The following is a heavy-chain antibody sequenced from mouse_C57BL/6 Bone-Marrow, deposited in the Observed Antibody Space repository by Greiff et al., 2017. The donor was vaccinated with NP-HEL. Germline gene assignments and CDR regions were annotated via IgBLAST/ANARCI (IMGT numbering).Heavy chain of an antibody. CDR1: GYTFTSYW. V-gene: IGHV1-7*01. J-gene: IGHJ2*01. CDR2: INPSSGYT. CDR3: SSGLRLTYFDY. D-gene: IGHD3-2*02. Sequence: VKLMESGAELAKPGASVKLSCKASGYTFTSYWMHWVKQRPGQGLEWIGYINPSSGYTKYNQKFKDKATLTADKSSSTAYMQLSSLTYEDSAVYYCSSGLRLTYFDYWGQGTTLTVSS.